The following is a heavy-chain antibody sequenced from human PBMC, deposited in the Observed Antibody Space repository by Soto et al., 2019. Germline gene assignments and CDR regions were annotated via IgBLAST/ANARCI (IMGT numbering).Heavy chain of an antibody. V-gene: IGHV1-69*06. Sequence: GASVKVSSKASGGTFSSYAISWVRQAPGQGLEWMGVIIPIFGTTNYAQKLQGRVTMTADKSTSTVYMELSSLRSEDTAVYYCAIDTAMVGLFDYWGQGTLVTVSS. CDR1: GGTFSSYA. J-gene: IGHJ4*02. CDR3: AIDTAMVGLFDY. CDR2: IIPIFGTT. D-gene: IGHD5-18*01.